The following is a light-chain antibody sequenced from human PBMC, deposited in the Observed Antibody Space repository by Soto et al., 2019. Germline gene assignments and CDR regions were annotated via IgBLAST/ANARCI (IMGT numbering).Light chain of an antibody. CDR3: QQYGSSPIT. V-gene: IGKV3-20*01. CDR2: GAS. Sequence: EIVLTQSPGTLSLSPGERATLSCRASQSVGSGYLAWYQQKPGQAPRLLIYGASSRATGIPDRFSGSGSGTDFTLTINRLEPEDFAVYYCQQYGSSPITFGQGTRLEIK. CDR1: QSVGSGY. J-gene: IGKJ5*01.